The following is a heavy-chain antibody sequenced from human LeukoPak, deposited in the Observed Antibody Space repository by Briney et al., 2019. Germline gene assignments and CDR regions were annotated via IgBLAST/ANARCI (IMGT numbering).Heavy chain of an antibody. CDR3: ARAYSVKYGLGYYYMDV. V-gene: IGHV4-34*01. D-gene: IGHD1-26*01. CDR1: GGSFSGYY. Sequence: SETLSLTCAVYGGSFSGYYWSWIRQPPGKGLEWIGEINHSGSTNYNPSLKSRVTISVDTSKNQFSLKLSSVTTADTAVYYCARAYSVKYGLGYYYMDVWGKGTTVTISS. J-gene: IGHJ6*03. CDR2: INHSGST.